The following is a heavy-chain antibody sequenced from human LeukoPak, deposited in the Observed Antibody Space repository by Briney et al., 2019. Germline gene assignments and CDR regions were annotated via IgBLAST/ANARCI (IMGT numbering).Heavy chain of an antibody. Sequence: ASVKVSCKASGYTFTGYYMHWVRQAPGQGLEWMGRINPNSGGTNYAQKFQGRVTMTRDTSISTAYMELSRLRSDDTAVYYCARTYYYDSSGYYADYWGREPWSPSPQ. V-gene: IGHV1-2*06. CDR1: GYTFTGYY. D-gene: IGHD3-22*01. CDR3: ARTYYYDSSGYYADY. CDR2: INPNSGGT. J-gene: IGHJ4*02.